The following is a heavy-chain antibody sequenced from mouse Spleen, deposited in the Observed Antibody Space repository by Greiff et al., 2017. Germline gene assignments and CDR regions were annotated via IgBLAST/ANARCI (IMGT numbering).Heavy chain of an antibody. CDR3: ARVKSRYDDYAMDY. CDR2: INPSSGYT. J-gene: IGHJ4*01. V-gene: IGHV1-4*01. Sequence: QVQLQQSGAELARPGASVKMSCKASGYTFTSYTMHWVKQRPGQGLEWIGYINPSSGYTKYNQKFKDKATLTADKSSSTAYMQLSSLTSEDSAVYYCARVKSRYDDYAMDYWGQGTSVTVSS. CDR1: GYTFTSYT. D-gene: IGHD2-14*01.